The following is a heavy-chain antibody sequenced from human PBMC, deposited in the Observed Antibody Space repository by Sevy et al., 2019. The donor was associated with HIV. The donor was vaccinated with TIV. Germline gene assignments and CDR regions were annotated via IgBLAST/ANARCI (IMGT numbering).Heavy chain of an antibody. CDR3: ARDPYRYSGSYYSYLDY. CDR1: EFRLSNYA. D-gene: IGHD1-26*01. V-gene: IGHV3-30*04. J-gene: IGHJ4*02. Sequence: GGSLRLSCVASEFRLSNYAMNWVRQAPGKGLEWVAVISYDGSNKYYADSVKGRFTISRDNSKNTLYLQMNSLRAEDTAVYYCARDPYRYSGSYYSYLDYWGQGTLVTVSS. CDR2: ISYDGSNK.